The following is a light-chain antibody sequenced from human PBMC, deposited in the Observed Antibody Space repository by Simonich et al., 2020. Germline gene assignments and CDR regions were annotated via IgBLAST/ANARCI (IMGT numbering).Light chain of an antibody. V-gene: IGLV2-23*01. CDR1: SSDVGSYNL. CDR2: EGS. CDR3: CSYAGSSTWV. J-gene: IGLJ3*02. Sequence: QSALTQPASVSGSPGQSITISCTGTSSDVGSYNLVSWYQQPPGKAPKLMFYEGSKRPVGVSNRFTGSKSGNTASLTISGLQAEDEADYYCCSYAGSSTWVFGGGTKLTVL.